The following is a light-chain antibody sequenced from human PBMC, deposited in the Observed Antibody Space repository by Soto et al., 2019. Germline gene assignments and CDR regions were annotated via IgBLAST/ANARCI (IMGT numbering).Light chain of an antibody. J-gene: IGKJ4*01. CDR2: GAS. CDR1: QSVSSSY. V-gene: IGKV3-20*01. CDR3: QQYGSSPPLT. Sequence: EFVLTQSPGTLSLSPGERATLSCRASQSVSSSYLAWYQQKPGQAPRTLIYGASTRATGIPDRFSGSGSGTDFTLTISRLEPEDFALYYCQQYGSSPPLTFGGGTNVEIK.